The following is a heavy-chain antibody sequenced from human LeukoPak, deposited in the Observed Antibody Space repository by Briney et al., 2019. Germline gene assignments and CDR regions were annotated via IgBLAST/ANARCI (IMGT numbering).Heavy chain of an antibody. CDR2: INHNGNVN. D-gene: IGHD3-16*01. CDR1: GFTFSSYW. J-gene: IGHJ6*02. Sequence: GGSLRLSCAASGFTFSSYWMDWARQAPGKGLEWVASINHNGNVNYYVDSVKGRFTISRDNAKNSLYLQMSNSRAEDTAVYFCARGGGLDVWGQGATVTVSS. V-gene: IGHV3-7*03. CDR3: ARGGGLDV.